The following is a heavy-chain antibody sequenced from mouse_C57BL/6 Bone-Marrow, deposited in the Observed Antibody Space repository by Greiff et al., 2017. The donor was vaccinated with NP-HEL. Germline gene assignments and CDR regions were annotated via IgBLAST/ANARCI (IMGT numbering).Heavy chain of an antibody. J-gene: IGHJ4*01. CDR2: IYPGSGNT. CDR3: ARWGKGAMDY. CDR1: GYTFTDYY. V-gene: IGHV1-76*01. Sequence: VQLQQSGAELVRPGASVKLSCKASGYTFTDYYLNWVKHRPGQGLEWIARIYPGSGNTYYNEKFKGKATLTAEKSSSTAYMQLSSLTSEDSAVYFCARWGKGAMDYWGQGTSVTVSS.